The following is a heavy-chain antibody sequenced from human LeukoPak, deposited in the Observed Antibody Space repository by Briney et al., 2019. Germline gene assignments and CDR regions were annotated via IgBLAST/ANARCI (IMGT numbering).Heavy chain of an antibody. CDR2: IKPEGSGK. CDR1: GFAFSSYW. Sequence: PGGSLRLSCAASGFAFSSYWMTWVRQAPGKVLEWVADIKPEGSGKTYVDSVKGRFTISRDNAKNSLYLQMRALRVEDTAVYYCSSQPAVLDLDCWGQGTLVTVSS. J-gene: IGHJ4*02. CDR3: SSQPAVLDLDC. D-gene: IGHD6-19*01. V-gene: IGHV3-7*01.